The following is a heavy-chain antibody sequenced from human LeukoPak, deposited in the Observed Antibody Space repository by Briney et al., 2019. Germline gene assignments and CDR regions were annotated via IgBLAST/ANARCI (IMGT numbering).Heavy chain of an antibody. CDR1: GFPFSSYW. J-gene: IGHJ4*02. CDR3: SRSQFDY. Sequence: GGSLRLSCEPSGFPFSSYWMLWVRQAPGRGLVWVSRISGDGTIKTYADFVRGRFTISRDNTKNILYLQMNSLRVEDTAIYFCSRSQFDYWGQGVLVTVSS. CDR2: ISGDGTIK. V-gene: IGHV3-74*03.